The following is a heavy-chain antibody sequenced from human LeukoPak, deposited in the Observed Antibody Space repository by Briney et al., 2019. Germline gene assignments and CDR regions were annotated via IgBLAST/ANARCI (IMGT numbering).Heavy chain of an antibody. CDR1: GFTFSSYS. D-gene: IGHD2-15*01. CDR3: AREVRSGDRFDP. Sequence: GGSLRLSCAASGFTFSSYSMNCVRQAPGKGLEWVSSISSSSSYIYYADSVKGRFAISRDNAKNSLYLQMNSLRAEDTAVYYCAREVRSGDRFDPWGQGTLVTVSS. CDR2: ISSSSSYI. J-gene: IGHJ5*02. V-gene: IGHV3-21*01.